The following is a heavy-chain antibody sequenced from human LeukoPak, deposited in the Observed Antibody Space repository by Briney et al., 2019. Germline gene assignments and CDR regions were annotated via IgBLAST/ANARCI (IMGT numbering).Heavy chain of an antibody. CDR2: INPNSGGT. J-gene: IGHJ6*03. V-gene: IGHV1-2*02. CDR1: GYTFTGYY. CDR3: ASYYYGSGSYRYYYYMDV. D-gene: IGHD3-10*01. Sequence: ASVKVSCKASGYTFTGYYMHWVRQAPGQGLEWMGWINPNSGGTNYAQKFQGRVTMTRDTSISTAYMELSRLRSDDTAVDYCASYYYGSGSYRYYYYMDVWGKGTTVTVSS.